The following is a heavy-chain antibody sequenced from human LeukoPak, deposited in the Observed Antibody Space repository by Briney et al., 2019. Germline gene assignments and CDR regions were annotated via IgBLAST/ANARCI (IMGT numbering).Heavy chain of an antibody. CDR1: GFTFHNYV. V-gene: IGHV3-23*01. CDR2: IGTIGNT. Sequence: GGSLRLSCAASGFTFHNYVMTWVRQAPGKGLEWVSTIGTIGNTYYADSVKGRLTISKDNSKNTLYRQMHSLIAEDTALYYCTKGAHGDYDYWGQGTLVTVSS. D-gene: IGHD4-17*01. J-gene: IGHJ4*02. CDR3: TKGAHGDYDY.